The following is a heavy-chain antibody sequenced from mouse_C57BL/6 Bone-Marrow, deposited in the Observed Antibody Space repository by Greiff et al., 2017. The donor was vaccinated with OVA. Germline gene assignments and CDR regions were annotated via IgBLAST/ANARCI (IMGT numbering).Heavy chain of an antibody. V-gene: IGHV1-81*01. CDR3: ARRLEFITTVDDY. Sequence: VKLMESGAELARPGASVKLSCKASGYTFTSYGISWVKQRTGQGLEWIGEIYPRSGNTYYNEKFKGKATLTADKSSSTAYMELRSLTSEDSAVYFCARRLEFITTVDDYWGQGTTLTVSS. CDR2: IYPRSGNT. CDR1: GYTFTSYG. J-gene: IGHJ2*01. D-gene: IGHD1-1*01.